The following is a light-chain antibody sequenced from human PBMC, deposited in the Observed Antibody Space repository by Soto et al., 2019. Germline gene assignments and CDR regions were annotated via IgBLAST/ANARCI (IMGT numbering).Light chain of an antibody. V-gene: IGKV1-5*01. Sequence: IQTTHSPSTLAASVGDRGTITCRASQSISSWLAWYQQKPGKAPKLLIYDASSLESGVPSRFSGSGSGTEFTLTIRSLQPDDFATYYCQQYNSYSRTFGQGTKV. CDR2: DAS. J-gene: IGKJ1*01. CDR1: QSISSW. CDR3: QQYNSYSRT.